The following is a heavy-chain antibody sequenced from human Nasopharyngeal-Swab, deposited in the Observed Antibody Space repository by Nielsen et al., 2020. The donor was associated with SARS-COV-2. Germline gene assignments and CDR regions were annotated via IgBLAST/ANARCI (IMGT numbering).Heavy chain of an antibody. CDR2: FYYSGIT. V-gene: IGHV4-59*12. J-gene: IGHJ4*02. Sequence: SETLSLTCTVSGGSISSYYWSWIRQSPGKGLEWIGYFYYSGITNYNPSLKSRVIISVDTSKNQFSLKLSSVTAADTALYYCAKKDYVFGWFRDYWGQETLVTFSS. CDR3: AKKDYVFGWFRDY. D-gene: IGHD3-16*01. CDR1: GGSISSYY.